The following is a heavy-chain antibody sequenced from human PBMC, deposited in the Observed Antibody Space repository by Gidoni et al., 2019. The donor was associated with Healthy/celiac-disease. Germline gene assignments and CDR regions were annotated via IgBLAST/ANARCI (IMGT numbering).Heavy chain of an antibody. CDR1: GFTFSSYS. CDR3: ARGRTRKWFDYYYYYYGMDV. D-gene: IGHD3-9*01. CDR2: ISSSSSYI. V-gene: IGHV3-21*01. J-gene: IGHJ6*02. Sequence: EVQLVESGGGLVKPGGSLRLSCAASGFTFSSYSMTWVRQAPGKGLGWVSSISSSSSYIYYADSVKGRFTISRDNAKNSLYLQMNSLRAEDTAVYYCARGRTRKWFDYYYYYYGMDVWGQGTTVTVSS.